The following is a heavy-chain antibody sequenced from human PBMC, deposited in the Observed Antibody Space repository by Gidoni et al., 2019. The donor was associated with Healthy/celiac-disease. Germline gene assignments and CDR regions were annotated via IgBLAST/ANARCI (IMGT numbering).Heavy chain of an antibody. CDR2: IWYDGSNK. CDR1: GFTFSSYG. CDR3: AREMAARGSTGMDV. J-gene: IGHJ6*03. V-gene: IGHV3-33*01. Sequence: QVQLVESGGGVVQPGRSLRLSCAASGFTFSSYGMHWVRQAPGKGLVWVAVIWYDGSNKYYADSVKGRFTISRDNSKNTLYLQMNSLRAEDTAVYYCAREMAARGSTGMDVWGKGTTVTVSS. D-gene: IGHD6-6*01.